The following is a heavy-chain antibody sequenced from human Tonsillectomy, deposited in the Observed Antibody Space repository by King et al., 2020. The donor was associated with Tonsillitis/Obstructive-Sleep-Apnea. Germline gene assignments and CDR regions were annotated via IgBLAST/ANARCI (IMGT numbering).Heavy chain of an antibody. Sequence: VQLVESGGGLVKPGGSLRLSCAASVFTFSSYSMNWVRQAPGRGLEWVSSISSSSSYIYYADSVKVRFTVSRDNAKNSRYLQMNSMRAEDTAVYYCARGAIVVVPADTDYWGQGTLVTVSS. CDR2: ISSSSSYI. CDR1: VFTFSSYS. D-gene: IGHD2-2*01. J-gene: IGHJ4*02. V-gene: IGHV3-21*01. CDR3: ARGAIVVVPADTDY.